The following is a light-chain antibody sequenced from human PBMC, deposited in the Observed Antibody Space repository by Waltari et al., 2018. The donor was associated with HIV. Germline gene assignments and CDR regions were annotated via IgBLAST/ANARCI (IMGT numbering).Light chain of an antibody. CDR2: GVS. J-gene: IGLJ2*01. CDR3: SSYTSSRSVV. V-gene: IGLV2-18*02. CDR1: SSDVGSYNS. Sequence: QSALTQPPSLPGSPGQSVTISCTGTSSDVGSYNSVSWYQQPPGAAPKLMIYGVSNRPSGGACRCSGAKSGNTASLTIPGLQDEDEAEYYCSSYTSSRSVVCGGGTKLTVL.